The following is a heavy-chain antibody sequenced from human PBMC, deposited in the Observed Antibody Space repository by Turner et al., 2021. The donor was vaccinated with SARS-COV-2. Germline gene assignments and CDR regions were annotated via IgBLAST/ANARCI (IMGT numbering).Heavy chain of an antibody. Sequence: QVQLQVSGPGLVKPSETLSLTCTVSGGSISSYYWSWIRQPPGKGLEWIGYIYYSGSTKYNPSLKSRVTISVDTSKNQFSLKLISVTAADTAVYYCARFKLGSGYNGFDPWGQGTLVTVSS. CDR3: ARFKLGSGYNGFDP. J-gene: IGHJ5*02. V-gene: IGHV4-59*01. CDR2: IYYSGST. D-gene: IGHD3-3*01. CDR1: GGSISSYY.